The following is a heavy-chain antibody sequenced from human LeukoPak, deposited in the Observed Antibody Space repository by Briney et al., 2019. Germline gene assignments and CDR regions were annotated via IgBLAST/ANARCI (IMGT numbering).Heavy chain of an antibody. CDR1: GGSISITSHY. CDR2: IYYDGST. Sequence: SETLSLTCSVSGGSISITSHYWVWIRQPPGKGLEWIGSIYYDGSTYYNPSLKSRVTMSVDTSRNQFLLNLSSVTAADTAVYYCAREGTTVTTLDCWGQGTLVTVCS. V-gene: IGHV4-39*02. D-gene: IGHD4-17*01. CDR3: AREGTTVTTLDC. J-gene: IGHJ4*02.